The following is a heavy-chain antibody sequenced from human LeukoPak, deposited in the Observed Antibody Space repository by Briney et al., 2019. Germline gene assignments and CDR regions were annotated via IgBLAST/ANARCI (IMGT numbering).Heavy chain of an antibody. D-gene: IGHD5/OR15-5a*01. Sequence: SETLSLTCTVSGGSVSSGSYYWSWIRQPPGKGLEWIGYIYYSGSTNYNPSLKSRVTISVDTSKNRFSLRLSSVTAADTAVYYCARGGPSLGVDYWGQGTLVTVSS. CDR1: GGSVSSGSYY. CDR2: IYYSGST. J-gene: IGHJ4*02. CDR3: ARGGPSLGVDY. V-gene: IGHV4-61*01.